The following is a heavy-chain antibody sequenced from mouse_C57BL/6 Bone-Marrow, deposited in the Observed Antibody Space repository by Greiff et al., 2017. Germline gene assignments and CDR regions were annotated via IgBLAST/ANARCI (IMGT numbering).Heavy chain of an antibody. J-gene: IGHJ2*01. D-gene: IGHD2-1*01. V-gene: IGHV1-81*01. CDR2: IYPRSGNT. CDR1: GYTFTSYG. CDR3: ARIYYGVLNYFDY. Sequence: VQLQQSGAELARPGASVKLSCKASGYTFTSYGISWVKQRTGQGLEWIGEIYPRSGNTYYNAKFKGKATLTADKSSSTAYMELRSLTSEDSAVYFCARIYYGVLNYFDYWGQGITLTVSS.